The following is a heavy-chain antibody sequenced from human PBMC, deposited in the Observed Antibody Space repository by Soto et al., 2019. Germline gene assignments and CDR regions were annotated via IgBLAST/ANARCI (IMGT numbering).Heavy chain of an antibody. J-gene: IGHJ6*04. CDR3: AADRSPPLHVLDV. Sequence: ASVKVSCKASGGTFSSYTISWVRQAPGQGLEWMGRIIPILGIANYAQKFQGRVTITRDMSTSTAYMELSSLRSEDTAVYYCAADRSPPLHVLDVWGKGTTVTVSS. D-gene: IGHD2-15*01. V-gene: IGHV1-69*02. CDR2: IIPILGIA. CDR1: GGTFSSYT.